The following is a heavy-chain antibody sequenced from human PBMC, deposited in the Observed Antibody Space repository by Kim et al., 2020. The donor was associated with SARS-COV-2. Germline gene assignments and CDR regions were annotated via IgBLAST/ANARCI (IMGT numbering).Heavy chain of an antibody. CDR1: GYTFTSYA. D-gene: IGHD3-10*01. CDR2: INAGNGNT. CDR3: ARSSLWFGEGRLYYYYGMDV. J-gene: IGHJ6*02. V-gene: IGHV1-3*01. Sequence: ASVKVSCKASGYTFTSYAMHWVRQAPGQRLEWMGWINAGNGNTKYSQKFQGRVTITRDTSASTAYMELSSLRSEDTAVYYCARSSLWFGEGRLYYYYGMDVWGQGTTVTVSS.